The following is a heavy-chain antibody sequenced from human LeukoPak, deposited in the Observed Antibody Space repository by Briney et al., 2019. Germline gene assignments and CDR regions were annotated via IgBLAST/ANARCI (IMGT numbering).Heavy chain of an antibody. D-gene: IGHD3-22*01. Sequence: SETLSLTCTVSGGSISSYYWSWIRQPAGQGLEWIGRIYTSGSTNYNPSLKSRVTMSVDTSKNQFSLKLSSVTAADTAVYYCARDANNYYDSSGLDYWGQGTLVTVSS. CDR2: IYTSGST. V-gene: IGHV4-4*07. J-gene: IGHJ4*02. CDR1: GGSISSYY. CDR3: ARDANNYYDSSGLDY.